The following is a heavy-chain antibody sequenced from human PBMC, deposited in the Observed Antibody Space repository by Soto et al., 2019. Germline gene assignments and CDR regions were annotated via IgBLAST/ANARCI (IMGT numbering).Heavy chain of an antibody. V-gene: IGHV1-46*01. Sequence: ASVKVSCKSSGYTFSSYYIHWVRQALGQGLEWMGIINPTGVSTTYAQKFQGRVTMTRDTPTSTVYIDMSSLRSEDTAVYYCVRSYDDSNGFSLYQFDYWGQGTRVTVPQ. CDR3: VRSYDDSNGFSLYQFDY. CDR1: GYTFSSYY. J-gene: IGHJ4*02. D-gene: IGHD3-22*01. CDR2: INPTGVST.